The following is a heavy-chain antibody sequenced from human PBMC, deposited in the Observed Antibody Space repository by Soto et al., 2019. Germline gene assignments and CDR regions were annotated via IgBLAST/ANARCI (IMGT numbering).Heavy chain of an antibody. Sequence: EVQLLESGGGLVQPGGSLRLSCAASGFTFSSYAMSWVRQAPGKGLEWVSAISGSGGSTYYADSVKGRFTISRDNSKNTLYLQMNSLRAEDTAVYYCAKDWHRKVRGVIISFDYWGQGTLVTVSS. D-gene: IGHD3-10*01. V-gene: IGHV3-23*01. J-gene: IGHJ4*02. CDR3: AKDWHRKVRGVIISFDY. CDR2: ISGSGGST. CDR1: GFTFSSYA.